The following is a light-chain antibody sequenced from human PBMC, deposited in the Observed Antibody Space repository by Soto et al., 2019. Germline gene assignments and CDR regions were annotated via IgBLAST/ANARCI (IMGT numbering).Light chain of an antibody. Sequence: SVLTQPASVSGSPGQSITISCTGTSSDVGHYNFVSWYQQYPGKAPKVMIYEVYERPSGVSDRFSGSQSGSTASLTISGLQVEDEADYYCCSYAGGSTYVFGTGTKLTVL. CDR2: EVY. J-gene: IGLJ1*01. CDR3: CSYAGGSTYV. V-gene: IGLV2-23*02. CDR1: SSDVGHYNF.